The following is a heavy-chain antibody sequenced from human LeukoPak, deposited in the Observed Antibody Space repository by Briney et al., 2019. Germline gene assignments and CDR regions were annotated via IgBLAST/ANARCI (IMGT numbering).Heavy chain of an antibody. J-gene: IGHJ4*02. V-gene: IGHV6-1*01. D-gene: IGHD6-19*01. CDR1: GDSVSGNSAA. CDR2: TYYRSKWYN. CDR3: ARVGEQWLVFFDY. Sequence: SQTLSLTCAISGDSVSGNSAARNWIRQSPSRGLEWLGRTYYRSKWYNDYAVSVKSRITINPDTSKNQFSLQLNSVTPEDTAVYYCARVGEQWLVFFDYWGQGTLVTVSP.